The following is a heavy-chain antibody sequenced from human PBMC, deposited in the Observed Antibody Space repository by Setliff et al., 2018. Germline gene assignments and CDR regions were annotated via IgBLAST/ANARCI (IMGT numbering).Heavy chain of an antibody. CDR3: AKPQVELRWGFES. J-gene: IGHJ4*02. V-gene: IGHV3-23*03. D-gene: IGHD1-7*01. Sequence: ESLRLSCAASGFTFSTYAMSWVRQAPGKGLEWVSTIYSGDRNTFYTDSVKGRFTIFRDGSKNTLFLHMTSLRAEDTAVYYCAKPQVELRWGFESWGQGTPVTAPQ. CDR1: GFTFSTYA. CDR2: IYSGDRNT.